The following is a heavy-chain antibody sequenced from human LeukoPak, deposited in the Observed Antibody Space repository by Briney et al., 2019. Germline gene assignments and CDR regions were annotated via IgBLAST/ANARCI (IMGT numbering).Heavy chain of an antibody. Sequence: ASVKVSCKASGYTFTNFGITWVRQAPGQGLEWMGWINPDNGRTNYAQKFQGRVTVTRDTSISTAYMELSRLSSDDTAVYYCARDSSGYYDYWGQGTLVTVSS. CDR2: INPDNGRT. V-gene: IGHV1-2*02. CDR1: GYTFTNFG. J-gene: IGHJ4*02. D-gene: IGHD3-10*01. CDR3: ARDSSGYYDY.